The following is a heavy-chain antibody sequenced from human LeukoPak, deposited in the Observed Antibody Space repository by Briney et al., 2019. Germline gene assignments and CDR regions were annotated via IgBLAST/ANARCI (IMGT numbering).Heavy chain of an antibody. Sequence: PSETLSLTCTVSGGSISSSSYYWGWIRQPPGKGLEWIGSIYYSGSTYYNPSLKSRVTISVDTSKNQFSLKLSSVTAADTAVYYCASTAFYHMDVWGKGTTVTVSS. CDR3: ASTAFYHMDV. J-gene: IGHJ6*03. V-gene: IGHV4-39*07. CDR2: IYYSGST. CDR1: GGSISSSSYY. D-gene: IGHD4-17*01.